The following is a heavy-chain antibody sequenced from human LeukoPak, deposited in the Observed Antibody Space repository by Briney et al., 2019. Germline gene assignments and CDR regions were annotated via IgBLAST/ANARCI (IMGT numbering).Heavy chain of an antibody. CDR3: ARDYGSSSWYGPYFDY. Sequence: GRSLRLSCAASGFTFSSYSMNWVRQAPGKGLEWVSSISSSSSYIYYADSVKGRFTISRDNAKNSLYLQMNSLRAEDTAVYYCARDYGSSSWYGPYFDYWGQGTLVTVSS. CDR2: ISSSSSYI. V-gene: IGHV3-21*01. D-gene: IGHD6-13*01. CDR1: GFTFSSYS. J-gene: IGHJ4*02.